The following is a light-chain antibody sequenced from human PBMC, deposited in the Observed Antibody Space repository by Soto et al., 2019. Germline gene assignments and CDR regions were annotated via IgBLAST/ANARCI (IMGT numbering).Light chain of an antibody. J-gene: IGKJ5*01. V-gene: IGKV1-9*01. CDR1: QAISSY. CDR3: QQLNIYPPIT. Sequence: DIQLTQSPSFLSASVGDRVTITCRASQAISSYFAWYQQKPGKAPKLLIYAASTLKSGVPSRFSGSGSGTEFTLTISSLQPEDFATYYCQQLNIYPPITFGQGTRLEIK. CDR2: AAS.